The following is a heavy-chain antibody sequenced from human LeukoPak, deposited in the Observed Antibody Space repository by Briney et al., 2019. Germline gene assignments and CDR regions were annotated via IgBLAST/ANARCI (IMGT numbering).Heavy chain of an antibody. CDR2: ISSSSSYI. Sequence: GGSLRLSCAASGFTFSSYSMNWVRQAPGKGLEWVSSISSSSSYIYYADSVKGRFTISRDNAKNSLNLQMNSLRAEDTAVYYCARVNTYYDFWSGLSGWFDPWGQGTLVTVSS. CDR1: GFTFSSYS. D-gene: IGHD3-3*01. CDR3: ARVNTYYDFWSGLSGWFDP. J-gene: IGHJ5*02. V-gene: IGHV3-21*01.